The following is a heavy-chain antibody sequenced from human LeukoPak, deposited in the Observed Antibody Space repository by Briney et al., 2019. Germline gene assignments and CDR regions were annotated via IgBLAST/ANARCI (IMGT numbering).Heavy chain of an antibody. CDR1: GFTFSSYA. V-gene: IGHV3-23*01. Sequence: GGSLRLSCAASGFTFSSYAMTWVRQAPGKGLEWVSVISGSGGRTFYADPVKGRFTISRDNSKNTLYLQMNSLRAEDTAVYYCAKGRGYSAHDDIGDWGQGTLVTVSS. J-gene: IGHJ4*02. CDR2: ISGSGGRT. D-gene: IGHD5-12*01. CDR3: AKGRGYSAHDDIGD.